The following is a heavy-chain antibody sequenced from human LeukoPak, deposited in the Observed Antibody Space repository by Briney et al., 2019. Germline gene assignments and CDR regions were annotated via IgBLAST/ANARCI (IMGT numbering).Heavy chain of an antibody. Sequence: GGSLRLSCAVSGFTFSNHGMSWVRQAPGKGLEWVSGISGSGSSTYYADSVKGRFTISRDNSKNTLYLQMNSLRAEHTAIYYCAQDRWFNYDSSDYIAYWGQGPLVTVSS. CDR3: AQDRWFNYDSSDYIAY. CDR1: GFTFSNHG. V-gene: IGHV3-23*01. CDR2: ISGSGSST. J-gene: IGHJ4*02. D-gene: IGHD3-22*01.